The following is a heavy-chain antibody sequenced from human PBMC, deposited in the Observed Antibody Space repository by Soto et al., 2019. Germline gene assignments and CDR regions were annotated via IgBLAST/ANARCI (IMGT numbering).Heavy chain of an antibody. J-gene: IGHJ4*02. CDR1: VYTFTCYY. CDR2: INPNSGGT. CDR3: ARDVAAAALDY. V-gene: IGHV1-2*04. Sequence: GXSVKVSCKASVYTFTCYYMHWVRQAPGQGLEWMGWINPNSGGTNYAQKFQGWVTMTRDTSISTAYMELSRLRSDDTAVYYCARDVAAAALDYWGQGTLFTVSS. D-gene: IGHD6-13*01.